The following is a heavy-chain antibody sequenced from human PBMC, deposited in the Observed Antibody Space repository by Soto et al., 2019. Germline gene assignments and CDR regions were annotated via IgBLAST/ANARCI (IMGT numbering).Heavy chain of an antibody. V-gene: IGHV3-7*01. CDR1: GVTYGSYW. CDR3: ARDPGDGNNDGFDI. J-gene: IGHJ3*02. CDR2: IKQDGSEK. Sequence: GGSLRLSCAASGVTYGSYWMSWVRQAPGKGLEWVANIKQDGSEKYYVDSVKGRFTISRDNTKHSLYLQMNSMRVEDTAVYYCARDPGDGNNDGFDIWGQGSMVTVSS. D-gene: IGHD1-26*01.